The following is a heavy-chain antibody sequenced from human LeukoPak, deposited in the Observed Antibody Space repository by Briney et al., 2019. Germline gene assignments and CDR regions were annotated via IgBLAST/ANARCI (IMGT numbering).Heavy chain of an antibody. CDR3: AKDLGVRYFDWLRRGNWFDP. CDR2: ISYDGSNK. V-gene: IGHV3-30*18. J-gene: IGHJ5*02. D-gene: IGHD3-9*01. Sequence: GRSLRLSCAASGFTFSSYGMHWVRQAPGKGLEWVAVISYDGSNKYYADSVKGRFTISRDNSKNTLYLQMNSLRAEDTAVYYCAKDLGVRYFDWLRRGNWFDPWGQGTLVTVSS. CDR1: GFTFSSYG.